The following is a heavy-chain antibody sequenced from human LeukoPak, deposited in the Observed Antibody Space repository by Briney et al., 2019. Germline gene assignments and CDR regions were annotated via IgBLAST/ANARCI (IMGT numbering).Heavy chain of an antibody. D-gene: IGHD4-17*01. Sequence: PGGSLRLSCAASGFTFSSYAMHWVRQAPGKGLGYVSAISSNGGSTYYANSVKGRFTISRDNSKNTLYLQMGSLRAEDMAVYYCARDPKPVPRGPFDYWGQGTLVTVSS. V-gene: IGHV3-64*01. CDR1: GFTFSSYA. CDR3: ARDPKPVPRGPFDY. CDR2: ISSNGGST. J-gene: IGHJ4*02.